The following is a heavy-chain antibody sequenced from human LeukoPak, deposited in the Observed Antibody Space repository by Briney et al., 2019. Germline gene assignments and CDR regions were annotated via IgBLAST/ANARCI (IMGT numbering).Heavy chain of an antibody. Sequence: PGGSLRLSCAASGFTFSSYAMSWVRQAPGKGPEWVSVISGSGGSTHYADSVKGRFTISRDNSKNTLYLQMNSLRAEDTAVYYCAKASGWPYYFDYWGQGTLVTVSS. D-gene: IGHD6-19*01. J-gene: IGHJ4*02. CDR1: GFTFSSYA. CDR2: ISGSGGST. CDR3: AKASGWPYYFDY. V-gene: IGHV3-23*01.